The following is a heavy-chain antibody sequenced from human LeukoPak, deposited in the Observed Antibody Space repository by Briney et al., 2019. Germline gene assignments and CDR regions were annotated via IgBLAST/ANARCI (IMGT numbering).Heavy chain of an antibody. V-gene: IGHV3-7*01. Sequence: PGGSLRLSCAASGFTFSRYWMSWVRQAPGKGLEWVANIKQDGSEKYYVDSVKGLFTISRDNAKNSLYLQMNSLRAEDTAVYNCARGGSGWYSGPFDYWGQGTLVTVSS. CDR1: GFTFSRYW. J-gene: IGHJ4*02. CDR3: ARGGSGWYSGPFDY. CDR2: IKQDGSEK. D-gene: IGHD6-19*01.